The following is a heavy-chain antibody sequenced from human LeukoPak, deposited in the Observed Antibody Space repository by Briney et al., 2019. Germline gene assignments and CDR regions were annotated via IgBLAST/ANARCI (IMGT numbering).Heavy chain of an antibody. V-gene: IGHV4-30-4*08. CDR3: ATQILLWFGECAFDI. CDR2: IYYSGGT. J-gene: IGHJ3*02. CDR1: GGSISSGDYY. D-gene: IGHD3-10*01. Sequence: SETLSLTCTVSGGSISSGDYYWNWIRQPPGKGLEWISYIYYSGGTYYNPSLKSRVTISIDTSKNQFSLKLSSATAADTAVYYCATQILLWFGECAFDIWGQGTMVTVSS.